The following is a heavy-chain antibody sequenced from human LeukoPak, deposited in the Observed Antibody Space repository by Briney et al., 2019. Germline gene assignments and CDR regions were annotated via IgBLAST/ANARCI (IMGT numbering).Heavy chain of an antibody. V-gene: IGHV4-59*01. Sequence: PSETLSLTCTVSGGFITTYYWSWIRQSPGKGLEWIGHIYYTGFATYNPSLKSRLTMSIDPSRNHFSLNLTSVTAADTAVYYCARANKQAALADILANYNRMVSFHIWGQGTLVAVSA. D-gene: IGHD5-12*01. J-gene: IGHJ3*02. CDR1: GGFITTYY. CDR2: IYYTGFA. CDR3: ARANKQAALADILANYNRMVSFHI.